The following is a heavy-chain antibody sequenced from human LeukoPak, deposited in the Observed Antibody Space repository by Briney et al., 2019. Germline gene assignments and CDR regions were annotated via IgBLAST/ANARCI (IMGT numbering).Heavy chain of an antibody. Sequence: GASVKVSCKASGYTSTGYYMHWVRQAPGQGLEWMGWINPNSGGTNYAQKFQGRVTMTRDTSISTAYMELSRLRSDDTAVYYCARGMHLVVVVAATNDYWGQGTLVTVSS. CDR2: INPNSGGT. J-gene: IGHJ4*02. CDR1: GYTSTGYY. V-gene: IGHV1-2*02. D-gene: IGHD2-15*01. CDR3: ARGMHLVVVVAATNDY.